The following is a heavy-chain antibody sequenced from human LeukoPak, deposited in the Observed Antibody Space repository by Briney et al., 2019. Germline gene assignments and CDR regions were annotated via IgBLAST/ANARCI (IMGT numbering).Heavy chain of an antibody. CDR2: ISGSGGST. V-gene: IGHV3-23*01. CDR1: GFTFSSYA. CDR3: AKSNTAMVTPSLNYFDY. J-gene: IGHJ4*02. Sequence: PGGSLILSCAASGFTFSSYAMSWVRQAPGKGLEWVSAISGSGGSTYYADSVKGRFTISRDNSKNTLYLQMNSLRAEDTAVYYCAKSNTAMVTPSLNYFDYWGQGTLVTVSS. D-gene: IGHD5-18*01.